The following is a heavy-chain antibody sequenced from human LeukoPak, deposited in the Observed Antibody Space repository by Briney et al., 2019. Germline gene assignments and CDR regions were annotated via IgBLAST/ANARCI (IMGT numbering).Heavy chain of an antibody. CDR2: ISAYNGNT. D-gene: IGHD3-10*01. CDR1: GYTFTSYG. V-gene: IGHV1-18*01. CDR3: ASRLHYYGSGSYPIDAFDN. Sequence: ASVKVSCKASGYTFTSYGISRVRQAPGQGLEWMGWISAYNGNTNYAQKLQGRVTMTTDTSTSTAYMELRSLRSDDTAVYYCASRLHYYGSGSYPIDAFDNWGQGTMVTVSS. J-gene: IGHJ3*02.